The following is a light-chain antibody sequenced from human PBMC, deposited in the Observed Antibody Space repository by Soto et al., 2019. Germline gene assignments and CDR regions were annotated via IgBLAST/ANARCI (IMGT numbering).Light chain of an antibody. CDR3: QQYGSSPVT. CDR1: QSVSSSY. CDR2: GAS. V-gene: IGKV3-20*01. J-gene: IGKJ3*01. Sequence: EIVLTQSPGTLSLSPGERATLSCRASQSVSSSYLAWYQQKPGQAPRLLIYGASSRATGIPDRFSGSGSGTDFTLTIGRLEPEDFVVYYCQQYGSSPVTFGTGTKVDIK.